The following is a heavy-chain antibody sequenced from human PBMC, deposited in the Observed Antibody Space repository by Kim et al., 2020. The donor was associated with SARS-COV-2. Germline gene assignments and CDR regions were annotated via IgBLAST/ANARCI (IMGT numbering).Heavy chain of an antibody. Sequence: SVKVSCKASGGTFSSYAISWVRQAPGQGLEWMGGIIPIFGTANYAQKFQGRVTITADESTSTAYMELSSLRSEDTAVYYCARAPTSVATITLYYFDYWGQGTLVTVSS. D-gene: IGHD5-12*01. CDR1: GGTFSSYA. CDR3: ARAPTSVATITLYYFDY. CDR2: IIPIFGTA. V-gene: IGHV1-69*13. J-gene: IGHJ4*02.